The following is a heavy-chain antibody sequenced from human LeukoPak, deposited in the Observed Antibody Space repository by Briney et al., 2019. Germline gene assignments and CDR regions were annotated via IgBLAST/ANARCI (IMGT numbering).Heavy chain of an antibody. Sequence: SETLSLTCTVSGGSISSSSYYWGWIRQPPGKGLEWIGSIYYSGSTYYNPSLKSRVTISVDTSKNQFSLKLSSVTAADTAVYYCARERSGSEIFARSFDIWGQGTKVTVSS. CDR1: GGSISSSSYY. V-gene: IGHV4-39*07. D-gene: IGHD3-3*01. CDR2: IYYSGST. J-gene: IGHJ3*02. CDR3: ARERSGSEIFARSFDI.